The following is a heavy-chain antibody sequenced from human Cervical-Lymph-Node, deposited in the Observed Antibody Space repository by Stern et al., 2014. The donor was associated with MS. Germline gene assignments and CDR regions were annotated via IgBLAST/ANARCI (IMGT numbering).Heavy chain of an antibody. D-gene: IGHD5-24*01. CDR3: ARRDMSTTRYFDS. CDR1: GYSFPVFW. CDR2: IYPGDAET. J-gene: IGHJ4*02. V-gene: IGHV5-51*01. Sequence: EVQLVESGPEVKKPGESLRISCKASGYSFPVFWIGWVRQMSGRGLEWMGIIYPGDAETRSSPSFQGQVTMSVDLSTTTAYLQWRSLKASDTAIYYCARRDMSTTRYFDSWGQGTLVTVPS.